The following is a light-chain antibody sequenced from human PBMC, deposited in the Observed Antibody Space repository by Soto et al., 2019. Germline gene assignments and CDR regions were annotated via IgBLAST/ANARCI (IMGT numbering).Light chain of an antibody. J-gene: IGKJ4*01. CDR3: QQYNNWPL. CDR1: RSVSSN. V-gene: IGKV3D-15*01. CDR2: GAS. Sequence: EIVMTQSPATLSVSPGERATLSCRASRSVSSNLAWYQQIPGQAPRLLIYGASTRATGIPARFSGSGSGTEFTLTISSLQSEDFAVYYCQQYNNWPLFGGGTKVDIK.